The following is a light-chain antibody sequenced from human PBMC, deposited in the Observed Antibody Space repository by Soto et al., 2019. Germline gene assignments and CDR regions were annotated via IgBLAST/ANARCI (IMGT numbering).Light chain of an antibody. V-gene: IGKV3-11*01. Sequence: EIVLTQSPATLSLSPGERATLSCRASQSVRNYLTWYQQKPGLAPRLLIYDTSTRATGIPARFSGSGSGTDYTLTISSLEPEDFAVYYCQQRSSWPLTFGGGTKVEIK. J-gene: IGKJ4*01. CDR1: QSVRNY. CDR3: QQRSSWPLT. CDR2: DTS.